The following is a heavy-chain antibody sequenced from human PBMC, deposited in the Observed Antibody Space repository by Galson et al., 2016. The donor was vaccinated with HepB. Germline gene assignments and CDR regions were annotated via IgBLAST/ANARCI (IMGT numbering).Heavy chain of an antibody. Sequence: SLRLSCAASGFTFSGYWMHWVRQAPGKGLVWVSRINVDGSRTTYADSVKGRFTISRDNAKNTLYLQMNSLRAEDTAVYYCARVKRYGDSPYYYYALDAWGQGTTVTVSS. J-gene: IGHJ6*02. CDR3: ARVKRYGDSPYYYYALDA. D-gene: IGHD4-17*01. V-gene: IGHV3-74*01. CDR1: GFTFSGYW. CDR2: INVDGSRT.